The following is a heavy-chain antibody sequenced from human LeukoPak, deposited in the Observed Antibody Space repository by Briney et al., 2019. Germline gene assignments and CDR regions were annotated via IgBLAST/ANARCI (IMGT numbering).Heavy chain of an antibody. CDR2: IYSGGST. D-gene: IGHD3-22*01. CDR1: GFTVSSNY. CDR3: ARGDSSGYYFTVAEYFQH. V-gene: IGHV3-53*01. J-gene: IGHJ1*01. Sequence: PGGSLRLSCAASGFTVSSNYMSWVRQAPGRGLEWVSVIYSGGSTYYADSVKGRFTISRDNSKNTLYLQMNSLRAEDTAVYYCARGDSSGYYFTVAEYFQHWGQGTLVTVSS.